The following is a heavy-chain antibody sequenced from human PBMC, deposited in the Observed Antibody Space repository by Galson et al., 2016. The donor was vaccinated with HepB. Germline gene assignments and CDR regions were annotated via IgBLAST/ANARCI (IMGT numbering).Heavy chain of an antibody. CDR1: GFTFSSHA. CDR2: VSDDGTHT. CDR3: ARSSSCSTINCFLPFDS. J-gene: IGHJ4*02. Sequence: SLRLSCAASGFTFSSHAMHWVRQAPGKGLEWVAIVSDDGTHTDYADSAKGRFTISSDNSKNTLYLQMNSLRAEDTSMYYCARSSSCSTINCFLPFDSWGLGTLVTVSS. D-gene: IGHD2-2*01. V-gene: IGHV3-30-3*01.